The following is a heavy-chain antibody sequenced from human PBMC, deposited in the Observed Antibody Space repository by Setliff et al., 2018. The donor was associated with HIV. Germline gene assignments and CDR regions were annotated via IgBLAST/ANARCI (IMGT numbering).Heavy chain of an antibody. V-gene: IGHV3-7*03. J-gene: IGHJ4*02. Sequence: LRLSCAASGFTFSSYWMSWVRQAPGKGLEWVANIKRDGSEKYYVDSVKGRFTISRDNAKNSLYLQMNSLRAEDTAVYYCARYNWNPLGYRFDYWGQGTLVTAPQ. CDR3: ARYNWNPLGYRFDY. CDR1: GFTFSSYW. D-gene: IGHD1-20*01. CDR2: IKRDGSEK.